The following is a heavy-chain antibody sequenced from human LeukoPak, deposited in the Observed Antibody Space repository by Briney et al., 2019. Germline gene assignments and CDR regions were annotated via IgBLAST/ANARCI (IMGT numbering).Heavy chain of an antibody. D-gene: IGHD2-21*02. CDR2: GFFNWST. CDR3: ARRHHPPGRNCGGDCQTFGVGAFDI. CDR1: CCSLSNFY. J-gene: IGHJ3*02. Sequence: SETLSPTPAFSCCSLSNFYFSWVRDPPREGPGGVVDGFFNWSTNYNPYLKSRVTISVDTSKNQFSLKLSSVTAADTAVYYCARRHHPPGRNCGGDCQTFGVGAFDIWGQGTMVTVSS. V-gene: IGHV4-59*08.